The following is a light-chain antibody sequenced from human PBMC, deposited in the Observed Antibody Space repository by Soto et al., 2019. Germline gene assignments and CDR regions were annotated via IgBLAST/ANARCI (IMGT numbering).Light chain of an antibody. Sequence: EIVLTQSPGTLSLSPGERATFSCRASQSIDSAYLAWYQQKPGQAPRLLMYATSSRATGIPDRFSGSGSGTDFTLTISRLEPEDFAVYFCQQYDTSPRTFGQGTKVVIK. V-gene: IGKV3-20*01. CDR2: ATS. J-gene: IGKJ1*01. CDR3: QQYDTSPRT. CDR1: QSIDSAY.